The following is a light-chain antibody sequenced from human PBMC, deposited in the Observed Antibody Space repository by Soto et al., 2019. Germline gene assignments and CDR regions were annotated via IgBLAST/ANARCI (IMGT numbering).Light chain of an antibody. CDR3: QQYNNWPPWT. CDR2: DAS. V-gene: IGKV3-15*01. CDR1: QRVSRN. J-gene: IGKJ1*01. Sequence: EIVMTQSPAKLSVSPGERATLSCRASQRVSRNLAWYQQKPGQAPRLLIYDASTRATGIPDRFSGSGSETEFSLTISSLQSEDYAIYYCQQYNNWPPWTFGQGTKVDIK.